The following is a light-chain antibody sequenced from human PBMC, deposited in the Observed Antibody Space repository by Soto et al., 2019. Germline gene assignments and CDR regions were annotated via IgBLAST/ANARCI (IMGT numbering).Light chain of an antibody. Sequence: EIVLTQSPGTLSLSPGDTATLYCRASHRVVRNYLAWYQQTPGQAPRLLIHDTSRWATGFPARFNGSGSGTDFTLTISRLEPEDFAVYICQYSGGSPPMFTFGQGTKLEIK. CDR1: HRVVRNY. CDR3: QYSGGSPPMFT. V-gene: IGKV3-20*01. CDR2: DTS. J-gene: IGKJ2*01.